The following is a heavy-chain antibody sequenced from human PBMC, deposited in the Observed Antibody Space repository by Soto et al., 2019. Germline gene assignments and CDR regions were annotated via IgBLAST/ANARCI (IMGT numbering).Heavy chain of an antibody. V-gene: IGHV4-39*01. Sequence: PSETLSLTCTVSGGSISSSSYYWGWIRQPPGKGLEWIGSIYYSGSTYYNPSLKSRVTISVDTSKNQFSLKLSSVTAADTAVYDCARQGNGYYYYGMDVWGQGTTVTVSS. CDR3: ARQGNGYYYYGMDV. CDR1: GGSISSSSYY. J-gene: IGHJ6*02. D-gene: IGHD2-8*01. CDR2: IYYSGST.